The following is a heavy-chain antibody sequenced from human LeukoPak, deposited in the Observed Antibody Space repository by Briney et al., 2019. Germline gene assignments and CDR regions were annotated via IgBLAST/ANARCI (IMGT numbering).Heavy chain of an antibody. CDR1: GASIRSGDYY. CDR3: ARDCSGGSCYGAFGI. J-gene: IGHJ3*02. V-gene: IGHV4-30-4*01. Sequence: PSETLSLTCTVSGASIRSGDYYWSWIRQPPGKGLEWIGYIYDSGSTYYNPSLKSRITISVDTSENRFSLKLSSVTATDTAVYYCARDCSGGSCYGAFGIWGQGTMVTVSS. CDR2: IYDSGST. D-gene: IGHD2-15*01.